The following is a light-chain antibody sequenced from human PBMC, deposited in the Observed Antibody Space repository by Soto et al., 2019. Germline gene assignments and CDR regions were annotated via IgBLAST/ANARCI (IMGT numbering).Light chain of an antibody. CDR2: DAS. CDR3: QQYGSSPS. Sequence: EIVLTQSPGTLSLSPGERATLSCRASQSVTSNYLAWYQQNPGQAPRLLIYDASSRATGTPDRFSGSGSGTDFTLTVSRLEPEDFVVYYCQQYGSSPSFGQGTKVEVK. CDR1: QSVTSNY. J-gene: IGKJ1*01. V-gene: IGKV3-20*01.